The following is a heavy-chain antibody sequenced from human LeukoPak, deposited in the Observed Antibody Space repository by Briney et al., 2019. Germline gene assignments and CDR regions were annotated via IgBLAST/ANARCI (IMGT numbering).Heavy chain of an antibody. CDR1: GFTFSSHW. J-gene: IGHJ3*02. Sequence: PGGSLRLSCAASGFTFSSHWMSWVRQAPGKGLEWVANIKQDGSEKYYVDSVKGRFTISRDNAKNSLHLQMNGLRAEDMAVYYCAREVGGSAFDIWGQGTMVTVSS. CDR3: AREVGGSAFDI. V-gene: IGHV3-7*05. CDR2: IKQDGSEK. D-gene: IGHD3-16*01.